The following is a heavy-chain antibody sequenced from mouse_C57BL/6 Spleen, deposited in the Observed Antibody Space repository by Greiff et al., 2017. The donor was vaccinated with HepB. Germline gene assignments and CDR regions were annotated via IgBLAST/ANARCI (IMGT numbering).Heavy chain of an antibody. CDR2: IHPNSGST. J-gene: IGHJ4*01. CDR1: GYTFTSYW. CDR3: ARRGYYGSRGMDY. D-gene: IGHD1-1*01. V-gene: IGHV1-64*01. Sequence: QVQLQQSGAELVKPGASVKLSCKASGYTFTSYWMHWVKQRPGQGLEWIGMIHPNSGSTNYNEKFKSKATLTVDKSSSTAYMQLSSLTSEDSAVYYCARRGYYGSRGMDYWGQGTSVTVSS.